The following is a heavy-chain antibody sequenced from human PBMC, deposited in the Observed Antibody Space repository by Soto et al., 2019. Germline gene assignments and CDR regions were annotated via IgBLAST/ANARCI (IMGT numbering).Heavy chain of an antibody. CDR2: IYHSGST. J-gene: IGHJ4*02. D-gene: IGHD3-10*01. CDR1: GGSISSGGYS. Sequence: SETLSLTCAVSGGSISSGGYSWSWIRQPPGKGLEWIGYIYHSGSTYYNPSLKSRVTISVDRSKNQFSLKLSSVTAADTAVYYWARAGEVRGAYYFDYWGQGTMVTVS. CDR3: ARAGEVRGAYYFDY. V-gene: IGHV4-30-2*01.